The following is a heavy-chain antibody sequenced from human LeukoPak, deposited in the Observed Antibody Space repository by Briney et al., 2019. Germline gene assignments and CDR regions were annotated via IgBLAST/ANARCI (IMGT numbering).Heavy chain of an antibody. D-gene: IGHD4-11*01. CDR1: GFAFSNYG. V-gene: IGHV3-23*01. Sequence: GGSLRLSCAASGFAFSNYGMNWVRQAPGKGLEWVSGITGSGSTTYYADSVKGRFTISRDDSKSSLYLLLDSLRADDTAVYYCARNGYSNYYYIDVWGKGTTVTVSS. CDR3: ARNGYSNYYYIDV. CDR2: ITGSGSTT. J-gene: IGHJ6*03.